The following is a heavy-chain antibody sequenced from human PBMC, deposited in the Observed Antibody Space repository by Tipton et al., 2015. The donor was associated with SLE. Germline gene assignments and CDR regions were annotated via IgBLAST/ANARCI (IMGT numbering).Heavy chain of an antibody. V-gene: IGHV4-59*01. Sequence: GLVKPSETLSLTCTVSGGSISSYYWSWIRQPPGKGLEWIGYIYYSGSTNYNPSLKSRVTISIDTSKNQFSLKLSSVTAADTAVYYCARQNVLLWSFDYWGQGTLVTVSS. D-gene: IGHD3-10*01. CDR2: IYYSGST. CDR1: GGSISSYY. CDR3: ARQNVLLWSFDY. J-gene: IGHJ4*02.